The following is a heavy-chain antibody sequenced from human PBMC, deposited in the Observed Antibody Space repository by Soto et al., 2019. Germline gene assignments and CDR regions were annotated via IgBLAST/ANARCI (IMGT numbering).Heavy chain of an antibody. D-gene: IGHD2-21*02. CDR3: ARDHLILPAHDFFYGSDV. CDR1: GFTFSMYS. V-gene: IGHV3-7*03. J-gene: IGHJ6*02. CDR2: IPQDGVDG. Sequence: GGSLRLSCEVSGFTFSMYSMSWVRQSPGKGLEWVAKIPQDGVDGHYADSVKGRFTISRDNGKNSLYLQLNNLRAEDTAVYYCARDHLILPAHDFFYGSDVWGRGPRSPSP.